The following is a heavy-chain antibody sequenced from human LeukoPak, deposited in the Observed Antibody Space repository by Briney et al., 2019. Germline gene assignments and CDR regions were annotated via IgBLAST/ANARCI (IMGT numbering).Heavy chain of an antibody. CDR1: GYTFSTYP. V-gene: IGHV1-46*01. J-gene: IGHJ6*02. D-gene: IGHD2-15*01. CDR2: INPSGGSS. Sequence: ASVKISCKTSGYTFSTYPIHWVRQAPGQGLEWMGIINPSGGSSTYAQKFQGRVTMTRDTSTSTVYMQLSSLRSEDTAVYYCARDIVVVVAATGYYYYGMDVWGQGTTVTVSS. CDR3: ARDIVVVVAATGYYYYGMDV.